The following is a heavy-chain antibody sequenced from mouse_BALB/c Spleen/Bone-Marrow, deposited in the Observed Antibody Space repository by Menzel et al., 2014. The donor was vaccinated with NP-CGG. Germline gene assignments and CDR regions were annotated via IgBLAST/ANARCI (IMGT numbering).Heavy chain of an antibody. V-gene: IGHV7-1*02. CDR3: ARDVGYSNYFVY. CDR2: SRNKAKHYTT. D-gene: IGHD2-5*01. Sequence: EVKLMESGGGLVQPGDSLRLSCATSGFTFSDFYMEWVRQPPGKRLEWIAASRNKAKHYTTEYSASVKGRFIVSRDTSQSILYLQMSALRAEDTAIYYCARDVGYSNYFVYWGQGTLVTVSA. CDR1: GFTFSDFY. J-gene: IGHJ3*01.